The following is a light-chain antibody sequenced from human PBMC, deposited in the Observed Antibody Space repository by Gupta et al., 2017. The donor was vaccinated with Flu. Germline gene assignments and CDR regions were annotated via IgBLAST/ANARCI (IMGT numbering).Light chain of an antibody. V-gene: IGKV3-20*01. CDR1: ESVSGNY. CDR3: QRYGSSRT. J-gene: IGKJ1*01. Sequence: EIALTQSPGILSLSPGERATLSCKASESVSGNYLAWYQQRPGQVPRLLIFRASNRATGIPDRFSGSGSGTDFTLTISRLEPEDFAVYYCQRYGSSRTFGQGTKVEIK. CDR2: RAS.